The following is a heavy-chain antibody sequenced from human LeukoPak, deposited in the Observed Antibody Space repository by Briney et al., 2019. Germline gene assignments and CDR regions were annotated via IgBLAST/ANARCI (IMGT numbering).Heavy chain of an antibody. D-gene: IGHD3-16*01. CDR3: ARGWPKLGYYFDY. Sequence: PGGSLGLSCAASGFSVSNYALSWVRQAPGKGLEWVSSFTAGGSGTYNTDSVEGRFTISRDISKNTLYLQMNSLRDEDTAVYYCARGWPKLGYYFDYWGQGTLVTVSS. J-gene: IGHJ4*02. V-gene: IGHV3-23*01. CDR2: FTAGGSGT. CDR1: GFSVSNYA.